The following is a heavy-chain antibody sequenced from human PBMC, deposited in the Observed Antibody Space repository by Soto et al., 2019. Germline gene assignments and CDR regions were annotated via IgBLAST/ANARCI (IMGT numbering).Heavy chain of an antibody. CDR2: IIPIFGTA. J-gene: IGHJ5*02. V-gene: IGHV1-69*12. Sequence: QVQLVQSGAEVKKPGSSVKVSCKASGGTFSSYAISWVRQAPGQGLEWMGGIIPIFGTANYAQKFQGRVTITADESXXTAYMERSSLRSEDTAVYYCARAPIGSSSSRWFDPGGQGTLVTVSS. CDR3: ARAPIGSSSSRWFDP. CDR1: GGTFSSYA. D-gene: IGHD6-6*01.